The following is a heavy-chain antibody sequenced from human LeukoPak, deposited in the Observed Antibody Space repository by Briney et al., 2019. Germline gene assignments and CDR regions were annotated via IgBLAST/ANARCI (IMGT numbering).Heavy chain of an antibody. D-gene: IGHD3-22*01. CDR2: INPNSGGT. V-gene: IGHV1-2*02. J-gene: IGHJ4*02. CDR1: GYTFTDYY. CDR3: AREHSSGYVSGGFDY. Sequence: GASVKVSCKASGYTFTDYYMHWVRQAPGQGLEWMGWINPNSGGTNSAQKFQGRVTLTRDTSIGTAYMELSSLRSEDTAVYYCAREHSSGYVSGGFDYWGQGTLVTVSS.